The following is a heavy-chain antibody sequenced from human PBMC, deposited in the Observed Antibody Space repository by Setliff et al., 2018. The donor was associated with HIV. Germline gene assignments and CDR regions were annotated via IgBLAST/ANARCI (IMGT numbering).Heavy chain of an antibody. CDR2: ISAYNVNT. D-gene: IGHD3-22*01. Sequence: ASVKVSCKASGYSFTSYGVSWVRQAPGQGLEWMGWISAYNVNTNYAQKLQGRVTMTTDTSTSTAYMELSSLRSEDTAVYYCARAYDQDFQHWGQGTVVTVSS. CDR3: ARAYDQDFQH. J-gene: IGHJ1*01. CDR1: GYSFTSYG. V-gene: IGHV1-18*01.